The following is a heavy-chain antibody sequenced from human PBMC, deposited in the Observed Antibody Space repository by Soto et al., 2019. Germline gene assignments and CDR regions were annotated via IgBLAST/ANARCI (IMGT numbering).Heavy chain of an antibody. CDR3: ARSPRISRAGDV. CDR2: INPYNGNK. CDR1: GYAFISHG. V-gene: IGHV1-18*01. Sequence: QVHLEQSGAEVRRPGASLNVSCKASGYAFISHGVSWVRQAPGQGLEWMGWINPYNGNKNYAQKFQGRVTLTTDKTTSTAYMELRSLRADDTALYYCARSPRISRAGDVWGKGTAVVVSS. J-gene: IGHJ6*04.